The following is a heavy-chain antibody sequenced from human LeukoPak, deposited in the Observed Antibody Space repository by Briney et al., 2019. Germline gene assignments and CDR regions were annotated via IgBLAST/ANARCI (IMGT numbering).Heavy chain of an antibody. CDR1: GGSISSISSSAW. CDR2: IYHSGST. V-gene: IGHV4-4*02. CDR3: ARGRPGHYGDYGSSFDY. D-gene: IGHD4-17*01. J-gene: IGHJ4*02. Sequence: SETLSLTCAVSGGSISSISSSAWWSWARQPPGKGLEWIGEIYHSGSTNYNPSLKSRVAISVDKSRKQFSLELTSVTAADTAVYYCARGRPGHYGDYGSSFDYWGQGTLVTVSS.